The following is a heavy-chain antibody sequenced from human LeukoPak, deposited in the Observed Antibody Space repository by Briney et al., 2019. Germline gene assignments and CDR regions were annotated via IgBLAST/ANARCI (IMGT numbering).Heavy chain of an antibody. D-gene: IGHD3-10*01. J-gene: IGHJ4*02. CDR1: RYTFTSYD. V-gene: IGHV1-8*01. CDR3: ARGLVRITMVRGVIAGRN. Sequence: ASVKVSCKASRYTFTSYDINWVRQATGQGLEWMGWMNPNSGNTCYAQKFQGRVTMTRNTSISTAYMELSSLRSEDTAVYYCARGLVRITMVRGVIAGRNWGQGTLVTVSS. CDR2: MNPNSGNT.